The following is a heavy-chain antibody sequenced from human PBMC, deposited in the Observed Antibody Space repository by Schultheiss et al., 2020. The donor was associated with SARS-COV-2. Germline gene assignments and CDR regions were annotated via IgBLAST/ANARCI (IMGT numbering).Heavy chain of an antibody. CDR3: AKDLRQQLVRTGGY. J-gene: IGHJ4*02. CDR2: ISSSSRYI. CDR1: GFTFSSYS. D-gene: IGHD6-6*01. Sequence: GGSLRLSCAASGFTFSSYSMNWVRQAPGKGLEWVSSISSSSRYIYYADSVKGRFTISRDNAKNSLYLQVNSLRAEDTALYYCAKDLRQQLVRTGGYWGQGTLVTVSS. V-gene: IGHV3-21*06.